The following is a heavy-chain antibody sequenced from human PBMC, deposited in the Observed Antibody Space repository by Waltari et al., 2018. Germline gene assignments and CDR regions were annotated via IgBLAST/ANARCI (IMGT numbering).Heavy chain of an antibody. CDR2: ISNSGHT. CDR1: GASISSNIDY. D-gene: IGHD2-2*01. V-gene: IGHV4-39*01. Sequence: QLQLQASDPGLVKPSETLSLTCHVSGASISSNIDYWAWVRQPPGKGLEWIASISNSGHTYYNPSLKSRVTIFEDMSKNQFSLKLFSVTAADTAVYYCARHDLSSSTSLGPWGQGTLVIVSS. CDR3: ARHDLSSSTSLGP. J-gene: IGHJ5*02.